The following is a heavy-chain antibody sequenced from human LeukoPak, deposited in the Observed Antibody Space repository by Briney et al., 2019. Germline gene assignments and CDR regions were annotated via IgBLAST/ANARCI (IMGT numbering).Heavy chain of an antibody. CDR2: MNPNSGNT. Sequence: ASVKVSCKASGYSFTSFGISWVRQATGQGLEWMGWMNPNSGNTGYAQKFQGRVTMTRNTSISTAYMELSSLRSEDTAVYYCARGPQDSSGYPLGYWGQGTLVTVSS. V-gene: IGHV1-8*01. CDR1: GYSFTSFG. J-gene: IGHJ4*02. CDR3: ARGPQDSSGYPLGY. D-gene: IGHD3-22*01.